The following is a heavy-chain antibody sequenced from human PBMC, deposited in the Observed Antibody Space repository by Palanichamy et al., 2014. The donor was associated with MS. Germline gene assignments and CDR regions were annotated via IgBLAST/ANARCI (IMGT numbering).Heavy chain of an antibody. Sequence: EVQLVESGGGLVQPGRSLRLSCAASGFTFDDYAMHWVRQAPGKGLEWVSGISWNSGSIGYADSVKGRFTISRDNAKNSLYLLMNSLRAEDTALYYCAKDGGVWGQGTLVTVSS. V-gene: IGHV3-9*01. CDR1: GFTFDDYA. D-gene: IGHD3-16*01. CDR2: ISWNSGSI. CDR3: AKDGGV. J-gene: IGHJ4*02.